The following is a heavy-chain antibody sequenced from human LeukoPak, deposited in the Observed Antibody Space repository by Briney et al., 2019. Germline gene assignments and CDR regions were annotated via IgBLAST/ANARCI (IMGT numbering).Heavy chain of an antibody. V-gene: IGHV3-53*01. D-gene: IGHD3-10*01. Sequence: GGSLRLSCAASGFTVSSNYMSWVRQAPGKGLEWVSLIYDDHSTYYADSVKGRFAISRDSSKNTLYLQMNSLRAEDTAVYYCATVHGPGGYYFDFWGQGTLVTVSS. CDR1: GFTVSSNY. CDR3: ATVHGPGGYYFDF. J-gene: IGHJ4*02. CDR2: IYDDHST.